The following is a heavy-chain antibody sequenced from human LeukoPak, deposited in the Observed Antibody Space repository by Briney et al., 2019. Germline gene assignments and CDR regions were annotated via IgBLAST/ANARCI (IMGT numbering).Heavy chain of an antibody. V-gene: IGHV3-48*02. J-gene: IGHJ3*02. Sequence: GGSLRLSCAASGFTFSSYSMNCVRQAPGKGLEWISYISGSGSVSYYEDSVKGRFTISRDNAKNSLYLQMNSLRDEDTALYYCSRDGGFGFIAAFDIWGQGTMVTVSS. CDR3: SRDGGFGFIAAFDI. CDR2: ISGSGSVS. D-gene: IGHD3-10*01. CDR1: GFTFSSYS.